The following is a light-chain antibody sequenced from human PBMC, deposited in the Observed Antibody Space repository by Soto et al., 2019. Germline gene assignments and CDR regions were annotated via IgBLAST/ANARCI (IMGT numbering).Light chain of an antibody. CDR1: QSVSRW. J-gene: IGKJ5*01. Sequence: DIQMTQSPSILPASVGDRVTITCRASQSVSRWLAWYQQKPGKARKLLIYAASTLQSGVPSRFSGSGSGTDFTLTISSLEPEDFAVYYCQQRSNWPITFGQGTRLEIK. CDR3: QQRSNWPIT. V-gene: IGKV1-5*01. CDR2: AAS.